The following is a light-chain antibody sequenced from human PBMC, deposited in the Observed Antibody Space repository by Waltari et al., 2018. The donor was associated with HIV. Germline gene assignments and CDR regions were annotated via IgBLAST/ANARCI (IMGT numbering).Light chain of an antibody. Sequence: QPVVPQESSLTVSPGGTAILTFASSAGVVTRGHCPYWFQLRPGQAPTSLIFDSNKRYPWTPARFAGSFLGGKAALTLTGAQPEDEAAYYCLLSFDGTLVFGGGT. CDR3: LLSFDGTLV. J-gene: IGLJ2*01. CDR2: DSN. V-gene: IGLV7-46*01. CDR1: AGVVTRGHC.